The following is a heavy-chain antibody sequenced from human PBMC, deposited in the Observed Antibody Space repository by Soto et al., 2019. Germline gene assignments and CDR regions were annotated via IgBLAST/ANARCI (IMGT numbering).Heavy chain of an antibody. D-gene: IGHD1-26*01. CDR1: GGSISSSSYY. CDR3: ARRRGGSYSGLGGAFDI. J-gene: IGHJ3*02. V-gene: IGHV4-39*01. Sequence: SETLSLTCTVSGGSISSSSYYWGWIRQPPGKGLEWIGSIYYSGSTYYNPSLKSRVTISVDTSKNQFSLKLSSVTAADTAVYYCARRRGGSYSGLGGAFDIWGQGTMVTVSS. CDR2: IYYSGST.